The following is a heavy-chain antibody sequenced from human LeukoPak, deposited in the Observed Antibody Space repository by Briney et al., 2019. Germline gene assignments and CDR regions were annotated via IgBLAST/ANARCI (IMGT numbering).Heavy chain of an antibody. CDR1: GFTFSNYW. V-gene: IGHV3-7*03. CDR2: IKQDGSDK. CDR3: AREALRRPFDP. J-gene: IGHJ5*02. Sequence: GGSLRLSCAVSGFTFSNYWMTWVRQAPGKGLEWVANIKQDGSDKYYVDSVKGRFTISRDNAKKSLSLQMNSLRAEDTAVYYCAREALRRPFDPWGQGTLVTVSS. D-gene: IGHD6-6*01.